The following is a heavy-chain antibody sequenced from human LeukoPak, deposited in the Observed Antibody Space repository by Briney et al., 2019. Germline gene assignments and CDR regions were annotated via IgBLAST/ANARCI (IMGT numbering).Heavy chain of an antibody. CDR1: GGSISSSSYY. D-gene: IGHD6-13*01. CDR3: ATTAAAGTLDY. CDR2: IYYSGST. V-gene: IGHV4-39*01. Sequence: SETLSLTCTVSGGSISSSSYYWGWIRQPPGKGLEWIGSIYYSGSTYYNPSLKSRVTISVDTSKNQFSLKLSSVTAADTAVYYCATTAAAGTLDYWGQGTLVTVSS. J-gene: IGHJ4*02.